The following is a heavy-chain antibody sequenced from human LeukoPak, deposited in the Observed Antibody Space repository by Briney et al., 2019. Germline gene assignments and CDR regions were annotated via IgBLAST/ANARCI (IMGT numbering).Heavy chain of an antibody. CDR2: ISTYNGDT. V-gene: IGHV1-18*01. J-gene: IGHJ4*02. CDR1: GYTFTSYG. D-gene: IGHD5-12*01. CDR3: ARGPSGYSGSYYFDY. Sequence: ASVKVSCKASGYTFTSYGISWVRQAPGQGLEWMGWISTYNGDTNYAQKLQGRVTMTTDTSTNTAYMELRSLRSDDTAVYYCARGPSGYSGSYYFDYWGQGTLVTVSS.